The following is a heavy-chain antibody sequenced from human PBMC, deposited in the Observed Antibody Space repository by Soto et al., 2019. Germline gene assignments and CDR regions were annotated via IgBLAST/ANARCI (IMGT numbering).Heavy chain of an antibody. CDR3: ARDQGPWLLYFQH. V-gene: IGHV3-30-3*01. J-gene: IGHJ1*01. D-gene: IGHD6-19*01. CDR2: ISYDGSNK. CDR1: GFTFSSYA. Sequence: QVQVVESGGGVVQPGRSLRLSCAASGFTFSSYAMHWVRQAPGKGLDWVAVISYDGSNKYYADSVKGRFTISRDNSKNTLYLEMNSLRAEDTAVYYCARDQGPWLLYFQHWGQGTLVTVSS.